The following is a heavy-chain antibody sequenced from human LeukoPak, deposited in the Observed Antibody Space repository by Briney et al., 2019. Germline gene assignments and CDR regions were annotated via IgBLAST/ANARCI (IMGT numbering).Heavy chain of an antibody. Sequence: PSETLSLTCTVSAYSIISDYYWGWIRQSPGKGLEWIANIYHTGSTYYNPSLKTRLTISVDTSKNQFSLKLSSVTAADTAVYYCARDLSLDYWGQGTLVTVSS. D-gene: IGHD2/OR15-2a*01. J-gene: IGHJ4*02. CDR1: AYSIISDYY. CDR2: IYHTGST. CDR3: ARDLSLDY. V-gene: IGHV4-38-2*02.